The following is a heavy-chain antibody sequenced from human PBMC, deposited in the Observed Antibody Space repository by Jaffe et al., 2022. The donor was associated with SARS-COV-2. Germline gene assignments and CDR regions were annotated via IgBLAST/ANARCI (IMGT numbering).Heavy chain of an antibody. J-gene: IGHJ6*02. CDR1: GYTLTELS. CDR3: ATGRARGYDFWSGYFGRAAKSGRKYYGMDV. Sequence: QVQLVQSGAEVKKPGASVKVSCKVSGYTLTELSMHWVRQAPGKGLEWMGGFDPEDGETIYAQKFQGRVTMTEDTSTDTAYMELSSLRSEDTAVYYCATGRARGYDFWSGYFGRAAKSGRKYYGMDVWGQGTTVTVSS. D-gene: IGHD3-3*01. CDR2: FDPEDGET. V-gene: IGHV1-24*01.